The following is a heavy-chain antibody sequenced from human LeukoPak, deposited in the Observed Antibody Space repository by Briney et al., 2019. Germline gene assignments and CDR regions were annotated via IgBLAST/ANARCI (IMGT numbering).Heavy chain of an antibody. J-gene: IGHJ5*02. D-gene: IGHD3-9*01. Sequence: PGGSLRLSCAASGFTFSSYAMHWVRQAPGKGLEWVAVISYDGSNKYYADSVKGRFTISRDNSKNTLYLQMNSLRAEDTAVYYCARAGGPYYDILTGYRTNTGFDPWGQGTLVTVSS. CDR3: ARAGGPYYDILTGYRTNTGFDP. CDR2: ISYDGSNK. CDR1: GFTFSSYA. V-gene: IGHV3-30-3*01.